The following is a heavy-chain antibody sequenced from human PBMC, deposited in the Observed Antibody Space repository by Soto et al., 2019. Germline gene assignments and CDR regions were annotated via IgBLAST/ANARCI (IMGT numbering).Heavy chain of an antibody. D-gene: IGHD1-26*01. CDR1: GGSFSGYY. Sequence: QVQLQQWGAGLLKPSETLSLTCAVYGGSFSGYYWSWIRQPPGKGLEWIGEINHSGSTNYNPSLKSQVNISGDTSKNQFSLELSSVTAADTAVYYCARVGVVGATTGWFDPWGQGTLVTVSS. J-gene: IGHJ5*02. CDR3: ARVGVVGATTGWFDP. CDR2: INHSGST. V-gene: IGHV4-34*01.